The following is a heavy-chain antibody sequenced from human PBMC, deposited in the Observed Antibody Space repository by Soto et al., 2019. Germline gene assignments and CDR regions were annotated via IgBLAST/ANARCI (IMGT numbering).Heavy chain of an antibody. Sequence: ASVKVSCKASGYTFTSYGISWVRQAPGQGLEWMGWISAYNGNTNYAQKLQGRVTMTTDTSTSTAYMELRSLRSDDTAVYYCARGPSYCGGYCYGEPPYYYYGMDVWGQGTTVTVSS. V-gene: IGHV1-18*01. J-gene: IGHJ6*02. CDR1: GYTFTSYG. CDR2: ISAYNGNT. D-gene: IGHD2-21*02. CDR3: ARGPSYCGGYCYGEPPYYYYGMDV.